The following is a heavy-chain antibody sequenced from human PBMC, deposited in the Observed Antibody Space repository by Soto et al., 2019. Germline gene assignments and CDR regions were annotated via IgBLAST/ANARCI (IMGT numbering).Heavy chain of an antibody. J-gene: IGHJ4*02. CDR3: AKALGSYYYFDY. D-gene: IGHD1-26*01. CDR1: GFTFSSYA. CDR2: MSGSGSSS. Sequence: PGGSLRLSCAASGFTFSSYAMSWVRQSPGKGLEWVSAMSGSGSSSYYADSVKGRFTISRDNSKNTLYLQMNSLRAEDTAVYYCAKALGSYYYFDYWGQGTLVTVSS. V-gene: IGHV3-23*01.